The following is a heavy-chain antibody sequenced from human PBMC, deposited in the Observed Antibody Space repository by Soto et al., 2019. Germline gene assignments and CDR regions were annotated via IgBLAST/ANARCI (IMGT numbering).Heavy chain of an antibody. Sequence: PSETLSLTCDVSGDSITNGNWWSWVRQPPELGLEWIGEIHHTGGITYNPSLKSRVTISVDKSKNQLSLKVNSVTAADTAVYYCARNGHYSLDYWGQGIVVTVSS. V-gene: IGHV4-4*02. CDR2: IHHTGGI. CDR3: ARNGHYSLDY. J-gene: IGHJ4*02. D-gene: IGHD3-3*01. CDR1: GDSITNGNW.